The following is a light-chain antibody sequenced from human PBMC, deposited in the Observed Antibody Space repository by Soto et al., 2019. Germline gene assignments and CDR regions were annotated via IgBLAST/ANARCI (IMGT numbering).Light chain of an antibody. J-gene: IGLJ3*02. V-gene: IGLV3-1*01. Sequence: SYELTQPPSLSVSPGQTASITCSGDRLGNKYTCWYQQKPDQSPVLLIYQDAKRPSGIPERFSGSNSGNTATLTISGTQAVDEADYYCQAWDSSTSWVFGGGTKLTVL. CDR2: QDA. CDR3: QAWDSSTSWV. CDR1: RLGNKY.